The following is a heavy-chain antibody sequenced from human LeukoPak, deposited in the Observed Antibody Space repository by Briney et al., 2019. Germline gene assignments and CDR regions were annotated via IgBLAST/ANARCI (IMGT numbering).Heavy chain of an antibody. CDR2: INPTGGST. V-gene: IGHV1-46*01. Sequence: ASVNVSCKASGYTFPSYFMHWVRQAPGQGLEWMGIINPTGGSTTYAQKFQGRVTMTRDTSTSTVYMELSSLRSDDTAVYYCARTAARRFDYWGRGTLVTVSS. D-gene: IGHD6-6*01. CDR1: GYTFPSYF. J-gene: IGHJ4*02. CDR3: ARTAARRFDY.